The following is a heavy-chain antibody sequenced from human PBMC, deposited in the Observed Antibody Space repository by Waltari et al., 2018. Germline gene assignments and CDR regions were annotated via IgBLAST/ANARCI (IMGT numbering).Heavy chain of an antibody. V-gene: IGHV3-33*01. Sequence: SYGMHWVRQAPGKGLEWVAVIWYDGSNKYYADSVKGRFTISRDNSKNTLYLQMNSLRAEDTAVYYCAREGDRDAFDIWGQGTMVTVSS. CDR1: SYG. CDR3: AREGDRDAFDI. D-gene: IGHD3-16*01. CDR2: IWYDGSNK. J-gene: IGHJ3*02.